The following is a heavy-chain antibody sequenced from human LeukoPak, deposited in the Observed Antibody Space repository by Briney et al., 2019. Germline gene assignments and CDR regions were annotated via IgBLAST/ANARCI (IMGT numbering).Heavy chain of an antibody. Sequence: GGSLRLSCAASGFTFSSYSMNWVRQAPGKGLEWVSSISSSSSYIYYADSVKGRFTISRDNAKNSLYLQMNSLRAEDTAVYYCAREGTPTGVLMVYAIEGGYNWFDPWGQGTLVTVSS. CDR1: GFTFSSYS. CDR3: AREGTPTGVLMVYAIEGGYNWFDP. D-gene: IGHD2-8*01. J-gene: IGHJ5*02. CDR2: ISSSSSYI. V-gene: IGHV3-21*04.